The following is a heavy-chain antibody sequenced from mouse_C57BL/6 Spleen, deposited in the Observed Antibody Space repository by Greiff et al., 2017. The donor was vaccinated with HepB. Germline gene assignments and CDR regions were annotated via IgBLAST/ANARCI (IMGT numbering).Heavy chain of an antibody. CDR2: ISSGGSYT. CDR1: GFTFSSYG. CDR3: ARPPGSSYDWFAY. V-gene: IGHV5-6*01. J-gene: IGHJ3*01. D-gene: IGHD1-1*01. Sequence: EVQVVESGGDLVKPGGSLKLSCAASGFTFSSYGMSWVRQTPDKRLEWVATISSGGSYTYYPDSVKGRFTISRDNAKNTLYLQMSSLKSEDTAMYYCARPPGSSYDWFAYWGQGTLVTVSA.